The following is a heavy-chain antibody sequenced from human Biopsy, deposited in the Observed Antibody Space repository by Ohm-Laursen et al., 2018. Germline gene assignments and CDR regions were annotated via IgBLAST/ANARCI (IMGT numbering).Heavy chain of an antibody. Sequence: PSETLSLTCPVSGSFISTYYWNWIRQPAGKALEWIGRIYNTGSTNYNPSLQSRVTMSVDTSKNQFSLKMSSVTAADTAVYYCARDLPYYENSGYGAFDMWGQGTMVTVSS. CDR3: ARDLPYYENSGYGAFDM. V-gene: IGHV4-4*07. CDR2: IYNTGST. D-gene: IGHD3-22*01. CDR1: GSFISTYY. J-gene: IGHJ3*02.